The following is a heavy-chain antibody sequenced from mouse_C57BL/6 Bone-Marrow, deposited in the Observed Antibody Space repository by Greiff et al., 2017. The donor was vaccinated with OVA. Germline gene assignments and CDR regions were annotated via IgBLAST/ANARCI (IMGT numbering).Heavy chain of an antibody. CDR1: GYTFTSYW. D-gene: IGHD2-4*01. CDR2: IYPGSGST. V-gene: IGHV1-55*01. CDR3: ARDYNDDGDYYAMDY. J-gene: IGHJ4*01. Sequence: VQLQQPGAELVKPGASVKMSCKASGYTFTSYWITWVKQRPGQGLEWIGDIYPGSGSTNYNEKFKSKATLTVDTSSSTAYMQLSSLTSEDSAVYYCARDYNDDGDYYAMDYWGQGTSVTVSS.